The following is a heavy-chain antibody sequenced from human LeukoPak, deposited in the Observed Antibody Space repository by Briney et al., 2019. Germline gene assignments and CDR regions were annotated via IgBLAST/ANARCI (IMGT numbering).Heavy chain of an antibody. CDR3: GRDALVGYFSYYYMDV. CDR2: ISNSGST. J-gene: IGHJ6*03. D-gene: IGHD2-15*01. V-gene: IGHV4-59*11. Sequence: SETLSLTCTVSGGSISSHYWTWIRQSPVKGLEWIGDISNSGSTSYNPSLKSRVTISVDTSKNQFSLKLSSVTAADTAVYYCGRDALVGYFSYYYMDVWGKGTTVTVSS. CDR1: GGSISSHY.